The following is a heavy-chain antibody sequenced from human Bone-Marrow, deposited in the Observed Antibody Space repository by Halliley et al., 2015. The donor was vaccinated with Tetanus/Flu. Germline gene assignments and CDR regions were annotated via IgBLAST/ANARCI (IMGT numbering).Heavy chain of an antibody. V-gene: IGHV3-53*01. Sequence: GWVSVFYTGGNTYYADSVKGRLTISRDNSKNTLYLQMNSLRAEDTAVYHCARGGRGSSGPEYWGQGTLVTVSS. J-gene: IGHJ4*02. CDR3: ARGGRGSSGPEY. CDR2: FYTGGNT. D-gene: IGHD6-19*01.